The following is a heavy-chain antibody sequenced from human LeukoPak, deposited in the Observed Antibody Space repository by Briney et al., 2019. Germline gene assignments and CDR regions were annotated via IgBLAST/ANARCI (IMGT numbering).Heavy chain of an antibody. CDR3: ARSDGSGSYYNFDY. CDR2: IIPIFCTA. CDR1: GGTFSIYA. D-gene: IGHD3-10*01. Sequence: ASVSLSFKASGGTFSIYAISWVRQAPGQGREGRGGIIPIFCTANYTQKFQGRVTITAAESTTTAYIELSSLRSEDTAVYYCARSDGSGSYYNFDYWGQGNLATVSS. V-gene: IGHV1-69*13. J-gene: IGHJ4*02.